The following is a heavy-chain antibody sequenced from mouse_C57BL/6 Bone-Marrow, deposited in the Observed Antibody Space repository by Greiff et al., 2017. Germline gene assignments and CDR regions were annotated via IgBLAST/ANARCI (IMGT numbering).Heavy chain of an antibody. D-gene: IGHD1-1*01. V-gene: IGHV1-81*01. J-gene: IGHJ4*01. CDR2: IYPRSGNT. CDR3: ASYGRREEDYAMDY. Sequence: VQLQQSGAELARPGASVKLSCKASGYTFTSYGISWVKQRTGQGLEWIGEIYPRSGNTYYNEKFKGKATLTADKSSSTAYMELRSLTSEDSAVYFYASYGRREEDYAMDYWGQGTSVTVSS. CDR1: GYTFTSYG.